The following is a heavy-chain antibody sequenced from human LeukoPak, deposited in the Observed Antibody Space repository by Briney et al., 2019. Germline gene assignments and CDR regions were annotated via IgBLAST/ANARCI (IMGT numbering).Heavy chain of an antibody. CDR1: GGSFKNHF. CDR2: VSHNGST. D-gene: IGHD1-26*01. J-gene: IGHJ4*02. CDR3: ARDAPESGSYLPGD. Sequence: SETLSLTCAVYGGSFKNHFWTWIRQAPGKGLEWIGEVSHNGSTVYNPSLESRITISVDTSKNQFSLKLSSVTAADTAVYYCARDAPESGSYLPGDWGQGTLVTVSS. V-gene: IGHV4-34*01.